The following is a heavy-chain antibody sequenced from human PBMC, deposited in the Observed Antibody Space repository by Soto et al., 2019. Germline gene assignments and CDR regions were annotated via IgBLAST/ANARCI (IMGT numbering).Heavy chain of an antibody. CDR1: GFTFSSYA. CDR3: ANHIYDYIWGSYRWEYYIDF. V-gene: IGHV3-23*01. D-gene: IGHD3-16*02. CDR2: ISGSGGST. Sequence: GGSLRLSCAASGFTFSSYAMSWVRQAPGKGLEWVSAISGSGGSTYYADSVKGRFTISRDNSKNTLYLQMNSLRAEDTAVYYCANHIYDYIWGSYRWEYYIDFSGQGTLVTVSS. J-gene: IGHJ4*02.